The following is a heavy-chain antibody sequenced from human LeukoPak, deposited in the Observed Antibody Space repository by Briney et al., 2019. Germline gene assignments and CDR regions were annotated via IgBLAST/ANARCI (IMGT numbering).Heavy chain of an antibody. CDR2: VYHSGST. CDR3: ARNDSSGYFDY. CDR1: DYSISSGNY. Sequence: SETLSLTCAVSDYSISSGNYWGWIRQPPGKGLEWIGSVYHSGSTHYSPSLKSRVTISVDTSKNQFSLKLGSVTAADTAVYYCARNDSSGYFDYWGQGTLVTVSS. J-gene: IGHJ4*02. V-gene: IGHV4-38-2*01. D-gene: IGHD3-22*01.